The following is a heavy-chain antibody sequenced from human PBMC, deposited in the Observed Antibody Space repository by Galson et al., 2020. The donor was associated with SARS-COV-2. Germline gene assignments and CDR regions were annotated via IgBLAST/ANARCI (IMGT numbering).Heavy chain of an antibody. Sequence: ASVKVSCKASGYTFTSYAINWVRQATGQGLEWMGWMNHNSGNTGYAQKFQGRVTMTRNTPISTAYMELSSLRSEDTSVYYCASSLISLTGYQPMGGWFDPWGQGTLVTVSS. J-gene: IGHJ5*02. CDR1: GYTFTSYA. CDR2: MNHNSGNT. CDR3: ASSLISLTGYQPMGGWFDP. V-gene: IGHV1-8*01. D-gene: IGHD3-9*01.